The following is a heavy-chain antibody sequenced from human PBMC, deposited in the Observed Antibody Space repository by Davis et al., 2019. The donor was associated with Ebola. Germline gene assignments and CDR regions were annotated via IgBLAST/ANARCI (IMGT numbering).Heavy chain of an antibody. Sequence: GGSLRLSCAVSGFTFSNAWMSWVRQAPGKGLEWVSTYGTSADTYYADSVKGRFTISRDNSKNTLYLQMNGLRVEDTAIYYCTKDTSNIWFDIWGQGTLVTVSS. CDR3: TKDTSNIWFDI. D-gene: IGHD1-26*01. J-gene: IGHJ3*02. CDR2: GTSADT. V-gene: IGHV3-23*01. CDR1: GFTFSNAW.